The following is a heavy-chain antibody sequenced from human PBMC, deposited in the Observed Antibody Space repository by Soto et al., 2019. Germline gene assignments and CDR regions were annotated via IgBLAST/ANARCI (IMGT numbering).Heavy chain of an antibody. CDR3: AGGTYYYDSSGYYPHAFDI. J-gene: IGHJ3*02. V-gene: IGHV1-18*04. CDR1: GYTFTSYG. CDR2: ISAYNGNT. D-gene: IGHD3-22*01. Sequence: ASVKVSCKASGYTFTSYGISWVRQAPGQGLEWMGWISAYNGNTNYAQKLQGRVTMTTDTSTSTAYMELRSLRSDDTAVYYCAGGTYYYDSSGYYPHAFDIWGQGTMVTVSS.